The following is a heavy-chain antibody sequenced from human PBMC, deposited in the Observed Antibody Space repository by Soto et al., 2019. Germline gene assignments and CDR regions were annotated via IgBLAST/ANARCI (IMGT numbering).Heavy chain of an antibody. CDR3: AKDRMPVSGTLFDF. V-gene: IGHV3-23*01. D-gene: IGHD6-19*01. J-gene: IGHJ4*02. CDR2: LSDSGGSI. CDR1: GFTFNRHA. Sequence: PGGSLRLSCTASGFTFNRHAMTWVRQAPGKGLEWVSGLSDSGGSIYYADSVKGRFTISRDNSMNTLYLQMNTLRAEDTAVYYCAKDRMPVSGTLFDFWGQGILVTVSS.